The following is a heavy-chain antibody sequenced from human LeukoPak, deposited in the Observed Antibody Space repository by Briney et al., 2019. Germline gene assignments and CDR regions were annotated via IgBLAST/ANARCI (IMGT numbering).Heavy chain of an antibody. CDR2: IYYSGST. J-gene: IGHJ6*04. V-gene: IGHV4-59*01. CDR3: ARELRYSMDV. Sequence: SETLSLTCTVSGGSISSYYWSWIRQPPGKGLEWIGNIYYSGSTNYNPSLKSRVTVSVDTSKNQFSLNLTSVTAADTAVYYCARELRYSMDVWGKGTTVTVSS. CDR1: GGSISSYY. D-gene: IGHD3-9*01.